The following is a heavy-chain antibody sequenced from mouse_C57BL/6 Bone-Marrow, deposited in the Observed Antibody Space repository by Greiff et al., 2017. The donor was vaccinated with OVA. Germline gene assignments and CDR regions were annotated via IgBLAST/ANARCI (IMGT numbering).Heavy chain of an antibody. V-gene: IGHV1-55*01. CDR1: GYTFTSYW. CDR3: ARSSSTMVTTRDWYVDV. J-gene: IGHJ1*03. Sequence: QVQLKQPGAELVKPGASVKMSCKASGYTFTSYWITWVKQRPGQGLEWIGDIYPGSGSTNYNEKFKSKATLSVDTSSSTAYMQLSSLTSEDSAVYYCARSSSTMVTTRDWYVDVWGTGTTVTVSS. CDR2: IYPGSGST. D-gene: IGHD2-2*01.